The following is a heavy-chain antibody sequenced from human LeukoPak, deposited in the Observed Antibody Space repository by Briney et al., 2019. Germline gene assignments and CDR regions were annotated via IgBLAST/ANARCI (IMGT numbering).Heavy chain of an antibody. D-gene: IGHD4-17*01. CDR1: GGSISSGGYY. CDR2: IYYSGST. Sequence: SETLSLTCTVSGGSISSGGYYWSWIRQHPGKGLEWIGYIYYSGSTYYNPSLKSRVTISVDTSKNQFSLKLSSVTAADTAVYYCARDLDGEFDYWGQGTLVTVSS. CDR3: ARDLDGEFDY. J-gene: IGHJ4*02. V-gene: IGHV4-30-4*08.